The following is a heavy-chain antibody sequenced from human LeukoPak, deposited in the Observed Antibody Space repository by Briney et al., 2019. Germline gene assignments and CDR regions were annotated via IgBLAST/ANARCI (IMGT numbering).Heavy chain of an antibody. D-gene: IGHD6-19*01. CDR1: GFSFTSFW. CDR2: IYPDDSDT. J-gene: IGHJ6*02. V-gene: IGHV5-51*01. Sequence: GESLKISCKGSGFSFTSFWIGWVRQMPGKGLEWMGIIYPDDSDTRYSPSFQGQVTISVDKSITTAYLQWSSLKASDTAMYYCARHSSSGWYYYYGMDVWGQGTTVTVSS. CDR3: ARHSSSGWYYYYGMDV.